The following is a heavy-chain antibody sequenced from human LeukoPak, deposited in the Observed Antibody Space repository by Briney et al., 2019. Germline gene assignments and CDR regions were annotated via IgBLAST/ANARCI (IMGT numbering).Heavy chain of an antibody. CDR3: ARGASPKDAVFFDY. V-gene: IGHV4-61*02. CDR2: VHSSGDI. D-gene: IGHD3-16*01. J-gene: IGHJ4*02. CDR1: GVSITSGSYY. Sequence: SETLSLTCSVSGVSITSGSYYWGWIRQSAGKGLEWVGRVHSSGDIYHNAAFRSRAAVSGDASKNQFSLQLASVTAADTAVYYCARGASPKDAVFFDYWGQGALITVSS.